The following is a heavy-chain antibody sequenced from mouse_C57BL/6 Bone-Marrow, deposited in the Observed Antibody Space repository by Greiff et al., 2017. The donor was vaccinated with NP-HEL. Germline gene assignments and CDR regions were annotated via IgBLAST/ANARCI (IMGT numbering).Heavy chain of an antibody. CDR3: ARWDYDYFWFAY. J-gene: IGHJ3*01. CDR2: IDPSDSYT. D-gene: IGHD2-4*01. Sequence: VQLQQPGAELVRPGTSVKLSCKASGYTFTSYWMHWVKQRPGQGLEWIGVIDPSDSYTNYNQKFKGKATLTVDTSSSTAYMQLSSLTSEDSAVYYCARWDYDYFWFAYWGQGTLVTVSA. V-gene: IGHV1-59*01. CDR1: GYTFTSYW.